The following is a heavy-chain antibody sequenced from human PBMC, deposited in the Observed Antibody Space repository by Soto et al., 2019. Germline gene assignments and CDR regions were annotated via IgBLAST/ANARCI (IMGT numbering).Heavy chain of an antibody. Sequence: EVQLVESGGGLVKPGGSLRLSCAASGFTFSSYSMNWVRQAPGKGLEWVSSISSSSSYIYYADSVKGRFTISRDNAKNSRYLQMNSLRAEDTAVYYCARQRGTGDWFDPWGQGTLVTVSS. CDR3: ARQRGTGDWFDP. CDR1: GFTFSSYS. D-gene: IGHD3-10*01. J-gene: IGHJ5*02. V-gene: IGHV3-21*01. CDR2: ISSSSSYI.